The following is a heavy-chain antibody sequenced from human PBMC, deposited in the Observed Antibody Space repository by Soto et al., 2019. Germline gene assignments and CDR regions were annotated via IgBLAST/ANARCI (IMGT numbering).Heavy chain of an antibody. CDR2: IYSDGTT. V-gene: IGHV3-66*01. Sequence: EVQLVESGGGLVQPGGSLRLSCEASGVTVSSNYMSWVRQATGKGLDWVAIIYSDGTTRYADSVQGRSTISRDSSKNTLYLQLNSLRAEDTAVYYCARASTVTTIYDLWGQVSLVAVSS. D-gene: IGHD4-17*01. CDR1: GVTVSSNY. J-gene: IGHJ5*02. CDR3: ARASTVTTIYDL.